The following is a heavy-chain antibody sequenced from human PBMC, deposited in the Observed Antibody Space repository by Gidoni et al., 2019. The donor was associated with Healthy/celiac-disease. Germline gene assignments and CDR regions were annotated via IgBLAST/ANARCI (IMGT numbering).Heavy chain of an antibody. CDR3: AKDRYGDYVNASY. V-gene: IGHV3-30*02. CDR1: VFTCSSYG. Sequence: QVQLVESGGGVVQPGGSLRLSCAASVFTCSSYGMHWVRQAPGKGLEWVAFIRYDGINKYYADSLKGRFTISRDNSKNTLYLQMNSLRAEDTAVYYCAKDRYGDYVNASYWGQGTLVTVSS. J-gene: IGHJ4*02. D-gene: IGHD4-17*01. CDR2: IRYDGINK.